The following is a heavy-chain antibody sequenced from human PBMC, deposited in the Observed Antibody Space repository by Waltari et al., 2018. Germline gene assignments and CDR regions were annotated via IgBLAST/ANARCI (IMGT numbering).Heavy chain of an antibody. CDR3: ASSTFYDILTGYRHDAFDI. CDR1: DTGFPATW. J-gene: IGHJ3*02. V-gene: IGHV5-51*03. CDR2: IYPGDSDT. Sequence: VQLVRLGPEGKSRGSPLRTSCRVLDTGFPATWMGWLRQFPGKGWEWMGIIYPGDSDTRYSPSFQGQVTISADKSIRTAYLQWSSLKASDTAMYYCASSTFYDILTGYRHDAFDIWGQGTMVTVSS. D-gene: IGHD3-9*01.